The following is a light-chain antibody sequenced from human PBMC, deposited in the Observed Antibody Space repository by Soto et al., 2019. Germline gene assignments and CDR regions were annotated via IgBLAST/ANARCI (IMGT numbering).Light chain of an antibody. J-gene: IGLJ1*01. CDR1: SSDVGGHSY. Sequence: QSVLTQPASVSVSPGQSITISCTASSSDVGGHSYVSWYQQHPGKAPKLMIYEVTKWPSGVSNRFSGSKSGNTASLTISGLQAEDEADYYCSSSTPTRGLVFGSGTRSPS. CDR3: SSSTPTRGLV. V-gene: IGLV2-14*01. CDR2: EVT.